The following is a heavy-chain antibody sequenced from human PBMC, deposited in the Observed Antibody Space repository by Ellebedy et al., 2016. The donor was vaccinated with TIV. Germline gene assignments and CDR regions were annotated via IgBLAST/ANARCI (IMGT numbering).Heavy chain of an antibody. CDR3: ATITGTTGYGMDV. D-gene: IGHD1-7*01. V-gene: IGHV1-2*04. J-gene: IGHJ6*02. Sequence: AASVKVSCKASGYTFTSYYIHWVRQAPGQGLEWMGWINPNSSGTNYAQKFQGWVTMTRDTSISTAYMELSSLRSEDTAVYYCATITGTTGYGMDVWGQGTTVTVSS. CDR1: GYTFTSYY. CDR2: INPNSSGT.